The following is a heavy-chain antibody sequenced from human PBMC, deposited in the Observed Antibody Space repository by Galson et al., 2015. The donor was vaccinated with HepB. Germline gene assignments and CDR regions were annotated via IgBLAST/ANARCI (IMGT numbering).Heavy chain of an antibody. Sequence: ETLSLTCSVSGDSIDSTYHYWGWIRQPPGKGLEWIGSIYKSGTTYYNSSLESRVAMSVDTSNNQFSLNLTSVTAADTALYFCARDGLSHYYDFWRGFYQFYFDNWGQGILVTVST. CDR3: ARDGLSHYYDFWRGFYQFYFDN. CDR2: IYKSGTT. J-gene: IGHJ4*02. D-gene: IGHD3-3*01. CDR1: GDSIDSTYHY. V-gene: IGHV4-39*07.